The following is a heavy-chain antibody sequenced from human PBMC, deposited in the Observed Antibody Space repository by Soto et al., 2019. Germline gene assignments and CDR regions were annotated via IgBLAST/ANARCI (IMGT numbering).Heavy chain of an antibody. V-gene: IGHV3-11*06. J-gene: IGHJ4*02. CDR2: ISGSSSSR. CDR3: ARGTRRDGYKDRDS. Sequence: GGSLRLSCAASGFTFSEYDISWIRQAPGKGLEWVSSISGSSSSRKYADSVRGRFTISRDYAKNSLYLQMNSLRVEDTALYFCARGTRRDGYKDRDSGGQGTVATVPS. D-gene: IGHD1-1*01. CDR1: GFTFSEYD.